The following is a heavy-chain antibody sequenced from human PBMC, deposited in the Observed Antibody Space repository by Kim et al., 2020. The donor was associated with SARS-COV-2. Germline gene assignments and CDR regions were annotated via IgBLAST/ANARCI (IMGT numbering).Heavy chain of an antibody. CDR3: AKVIFGHTFGCLKNFIDM. Sequence: GGSLRLSCAASGFSITNYAMSWVRQAPGRGLEWVAGISGSGGSVHYTDTVEGQFTISRDNANNKLYLQMNSLRAEDTAVYFCAKVIFGHTFGCLKNFIDMWGRGTMVTLSS. V-gene: IGHV3-23*01. CDR2: ISGSGGSV. CDR1: GFSITNYA. J-gene: IGHJ3*02. D-gene: IGHD3-16*01.